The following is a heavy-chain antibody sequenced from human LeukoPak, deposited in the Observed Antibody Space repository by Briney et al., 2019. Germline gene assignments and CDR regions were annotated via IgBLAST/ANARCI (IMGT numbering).Heavy chain of an antibody. CDR1: GFTFSSYG. CDR3: AKPSYYDRAPG. CDR2: IWYDGSNK. V-gene: IGHV3-33*06. J-gene: IGHJ4*02. Sequence: GRSLRLSCAASGFTFSSYGMHWVRQAPGKGLEWVAVIWYDGSNKYYADSVKGRFTISRDNSKNTLYLQMNSLRAEDTAVYYCAKPSYYDRAPGWGQGTLVTVSS. D-gene: IGHD3-22*01.